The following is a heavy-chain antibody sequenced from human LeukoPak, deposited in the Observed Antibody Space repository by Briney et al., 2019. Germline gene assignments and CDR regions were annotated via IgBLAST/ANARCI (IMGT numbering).Heavy chain of an antibody. Sequence: GGSLRLSCAASGFTFSDYYMSWIRQAPGKGLEWVSYISSSGSTIYYADSVKGRFTISRDNAKNSLYLQMNSLRAEDTAVYYCARAAFSSWSYPSYYFDYWGQGTLVTVSS. J-gene: IGHJ4*02. CDR2: ISSSGSTI. V-gene: IGHV3-11*01. CDR3: ARAAFSSWSYPSYYFDY. CDR1: GFTFSDYY. D-gene: IGHD6-13*01.